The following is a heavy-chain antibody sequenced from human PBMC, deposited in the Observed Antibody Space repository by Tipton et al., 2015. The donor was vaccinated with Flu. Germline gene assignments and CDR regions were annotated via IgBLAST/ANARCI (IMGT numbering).Heavy chain of an antibody. V-gene: IGHV4-59*01. Sequence: TLSLTCTVSGGSISSDHWSWIRQPPGKGLEWIGSILYSGIPKNNPSLKSRVTLSGDTSKNQFSLQLRSVTAADTAVYYCARVLGNSHSYGMDVWGQGTTVTVSS. CDR3: ARVLGNSHSYGMDV. CDR2: ILYSGIP. CDR1: GGSISSDH. J-gene: IGHJ6*02. D-gene: IGHD1-1*01.